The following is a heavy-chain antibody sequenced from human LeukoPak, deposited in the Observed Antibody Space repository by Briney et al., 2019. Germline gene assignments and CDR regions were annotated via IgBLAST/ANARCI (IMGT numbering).Heavy chain of an antibody. J-gene: IGHJ4*02. Sequence: ESLKISCKTSGYNFEDYWIGWVRQMPGKGLEWMGIIYPGDSDVRYSPSLQGQISISADKSTSVAYLQWNSLKASDRGMYFCARRPPSGSGRYYFDSWGQGTVVTVSS. CDR3: ARRPPSGSGRYYFDS. CDR1: GYNFEDYW. V-gene: IGHV5-51*01. CDR2: IYPGDSDV. D-gene: IGHD6-19*01.